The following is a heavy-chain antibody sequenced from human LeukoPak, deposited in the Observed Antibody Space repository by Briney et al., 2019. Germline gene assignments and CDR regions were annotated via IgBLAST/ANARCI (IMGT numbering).Heavy chain of an antibody. Sequence: GASVKVSCKASGGTFSSYAISWVRQAPGQGLEWMGRIIPILGIADYAQKFQGRVTITADKSTSTAYMELSSLRSEDTAVYYCAILPSVVVTAIPVYYDSSSDYWGQGTLVTVSS. CDR1: GGTFSSYA. V-gene: IGHV1-69*04. CDR2: IIPILGIA. D-gene: IGHD2-21*02. CDR3: AILPSVVVTAIPVYYDSSSDY. J-gene: IGHJ4*02.